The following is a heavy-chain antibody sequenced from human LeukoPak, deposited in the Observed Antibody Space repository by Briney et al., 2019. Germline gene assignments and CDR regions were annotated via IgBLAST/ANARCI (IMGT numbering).Heavy chain of an antibody. CDR1: GFTFSSYA. Sequence: GGSLRLSCAASGFTFSSYAMSWVRQAPGKGLEWVSAISGSGGSTYYADSVKGRFTISRDNSKNTLYLQMNSLRAEDTAVYYCASAGYYDILYRYFDLWGRGTLVTVSS. D-gene: IGHD3-9*01. V-gene: IGHV3-23*01. J-gene: IGHJ2*01. CDR3: ASAGYYDILYRYFDL. CDR2: ISGSGGST.